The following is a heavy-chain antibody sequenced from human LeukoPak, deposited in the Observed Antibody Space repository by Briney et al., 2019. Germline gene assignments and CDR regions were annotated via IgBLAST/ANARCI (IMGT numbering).Heavy chain of an antibody. J-gene: IGHJ4*02. V-gene: IGHV4-38-2*02. CDR3: ARVMVAGKPTYFDY. Sequence: PSETLSLTCTVSGYSISSGYYWGWIRQPPGKGLEWIGSIYHSGSTYYNPSLKSRVTISVDTSKNQFSLKLSSVTAADTAVYYCARVMVAGKPTYFDYWGQGTLVTVSS. CDR1: GYSISSGYY. CDR2: IYHSGST. D-gene: IGHD6-19*01.